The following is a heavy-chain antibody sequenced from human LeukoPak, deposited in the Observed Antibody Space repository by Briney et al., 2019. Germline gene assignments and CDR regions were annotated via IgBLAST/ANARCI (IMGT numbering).Heavy chain of an antibody. J-gene: IGHJ4*02. CDR3: TRGFLEWPTGYYFDY. V-gene: IGHV3-49*04. D-gene: IGHD3-3*01. CDR1: GFTFGDYA. Sequence: PGGSLRLSCTASGFTFGDYAMSWVRQAPGKGLEWVGFIRSKAYGGTTEYAASVKGRFTISRDDSKSIVYLQMNSLKTEDTAVYYCTRGFLEWPTGYYFDYWGQGTLVTVSS. CDR2: IRSKAYGGTT.